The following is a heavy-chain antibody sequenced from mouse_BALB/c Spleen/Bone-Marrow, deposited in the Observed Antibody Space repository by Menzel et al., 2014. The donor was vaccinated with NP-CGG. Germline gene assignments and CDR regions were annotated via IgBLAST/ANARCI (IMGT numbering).Heavy chain of an antibody. CDR3: ARSGSSSGYFDY. J-gene: IGHJ2*01. CDR1: GFTFSSFG. V-gene: IGHV5-17*02. Sequence: EVQGVESGGGLVQPGGSRKLSCAASGFTFSSFGMHWVRQAPVKGLEWVAYISSGSSTIYYADTVMGRFTISRDNPKNTLFLQMTSLRSEDTAMYYCARSGSSSGYFDYWGQGTTLTVSS. CDR2: ISSGSSTI. D-gene: IGHD1-1*01.